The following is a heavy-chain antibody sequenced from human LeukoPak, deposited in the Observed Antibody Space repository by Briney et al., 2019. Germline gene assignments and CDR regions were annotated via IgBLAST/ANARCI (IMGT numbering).Heavy chain of an antibody. V-gene: IGHV3-66*01. CDR3: ARVPPDYYDSSGYYFDY. J-gene: IGHJ4*02. CDR2: IYSGGST. Sequence: PGGSLRLSCAASGFSFNIYAMGWVRQAPGKGLEWVSVIYSGGSTYYADSVKGRFTISRDNSKNTLYLQMNSLRAEDTAVYYCARVPPDYYDSSGYYFDYWGQGTLVTVSS. D-gene: IGHD3-22*01. CDR1: GFSFNIYA.